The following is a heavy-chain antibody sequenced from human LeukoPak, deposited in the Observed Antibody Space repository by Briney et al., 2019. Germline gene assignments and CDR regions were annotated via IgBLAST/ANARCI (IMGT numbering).Heavy chain of an antibody. CDR2: ISWNSGSI. Sequence: GRSLRLSCAASGFTFDDYAMHWVRQAPGRGLEWVSGISWNSGSIGYADSVKGRFTISRDNAKNSLYLQMNSLRAEDTALYYCAKGDYGDLLGWYFDLWGRGTLVTVSS. CDR3: AKGDYGDLLGWYFDL. CDR1: GFTFDDYA. D-gene: IGHD4-17*01. V-gene: IGHV3-9*01. J-gene: IGHJ2*01.